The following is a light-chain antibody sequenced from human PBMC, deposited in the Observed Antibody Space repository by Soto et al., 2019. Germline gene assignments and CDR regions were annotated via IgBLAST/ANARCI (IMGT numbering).Light chain of an antibody. CDR3: QQSYSIPPL. J-gene: IGKJ2*01. CDR2: AAS. V-gene: IGKV1-39*01. Sequence: DIQMTQSPSSLSASVGDRVTITCRASQNSSSYLNWYQQKPGKAPKLLIFAASSLQSGVPSRFSGSGSGTDCTLTISSLQPEDFATYYYQQSYSIPPLFGQGTKLQIK. CDR1: QNSSSY.